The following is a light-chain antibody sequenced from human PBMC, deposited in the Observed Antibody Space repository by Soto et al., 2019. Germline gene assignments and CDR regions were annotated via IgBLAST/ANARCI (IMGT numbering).Light chain of an antibody. Sequence: EIVLTQSPGTLSLSPGERATLSCRASQSVSSSYLAWYQQKPGQAPRLLIYGASSRATGIPDRFSGSGSGTDFTLTISRLEPEDFAVYYCQQYGSSPVTFGQRTKVDIK. CDR1: QSVSSSY. CDR2: GAS. CDR3: QQYGSSPVT. V-gene: IGKV3-20*01. J-gene: IGKJ1*01.